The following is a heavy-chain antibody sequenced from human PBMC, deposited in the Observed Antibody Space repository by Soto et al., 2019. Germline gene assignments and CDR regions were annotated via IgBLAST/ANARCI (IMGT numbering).Heavy chain of an antibody. CDR2: ICYDGSNK. CDR1: GFAFSGDG. Sequence: PWWSVRISCAAAGFAFSGDGRHCVRQAPGKGLEWVAVICYDGSNKYYADSVKGRFTISRDNSKNTLYLQMNSLRAEDTAVYYCARDPPITGTTDGYYGMDVWGQGTTVTVSS. V-gene: IGHV3-33*01. D-gene: IGHD1-7*01. CDR3: ARDPPITGTTDGYYGMDV. J-gene: IGHJ6*02.